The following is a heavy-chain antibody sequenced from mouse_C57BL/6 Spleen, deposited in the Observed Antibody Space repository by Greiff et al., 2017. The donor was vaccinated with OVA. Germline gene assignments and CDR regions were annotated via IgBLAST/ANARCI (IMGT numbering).Heavy chain of an antibody. CDR1: GYSFTSYY. V-gene: IGHV1-66*01. Sequence: QVQLQQSGPELVKPGASVKISCKASGYSFTSYYIHWVKQRPGQGLEWIGWIYPGSGNTKYNEKFKGKATLTADTSSSTAYMQLSSLTSEDSAVYYCARSSKGYYAMDYWGQGTSVTVSS. J-gene: IGHJ4*01. CDR2: IYPGSGNT. CDR3: ARSSKGYYAMDY.